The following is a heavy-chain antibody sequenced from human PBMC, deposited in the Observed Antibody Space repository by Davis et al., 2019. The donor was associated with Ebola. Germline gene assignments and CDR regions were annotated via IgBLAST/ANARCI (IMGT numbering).Heavy chain of an antibody. CDR2: ISSTGSYI. CDR3: ARVFKLAFDV. J-gene: IGHJ3*01. D-gene: IGHD3-3*01. V-gene: IGHV3-21*01. CDR1: GSTFSRYS. Sequence: GESLKISCAASGSTFSRYSMHWVRQAPGKGLEWVSSISSTGSYIDYADSVKGRFTISRDSAGDSMDLQMNSLRVEDTAVYYCARVFKLAFDVWGQGTVVTVSS.